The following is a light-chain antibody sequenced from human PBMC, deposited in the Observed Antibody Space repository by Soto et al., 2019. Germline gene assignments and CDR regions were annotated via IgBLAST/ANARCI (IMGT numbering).Light chain of an antibody. Sequence: EIVMTQSPATLSLSPGDTATLSCRASQSVDTNLAWYQQKPGQAPRLLIYGASIRATGIEARFSGSGSGTEFTLTISSLQSEDFAVYYCHQYNNWPPWTFGQGTKVEIK. V-gene: IGKV3-15*01. CDR1: QSVDTN. CDR3: HQYNNWPPWT. CDR2: GAS. J-gene: IGKJ1*01.